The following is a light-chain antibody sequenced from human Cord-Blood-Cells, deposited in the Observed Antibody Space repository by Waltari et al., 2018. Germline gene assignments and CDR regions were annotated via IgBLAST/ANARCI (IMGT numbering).Light chain of an antibody. Sequence: DIVLTQSPGTLSLSPGERATLSCRASQSVSSSYLAWYQQKPGQAPSLLIYGASSRATGIADRFSGSGSGTDFTRTISRLEPEDFAVYYCQQYGSSKTFGGGTKVEIK. V-gene: IGKV3-20*01. CDR1: QSVSSSY. CDR3: QQYGSSKT. J-gene: IGKJ4*01. CDR2: GAS.